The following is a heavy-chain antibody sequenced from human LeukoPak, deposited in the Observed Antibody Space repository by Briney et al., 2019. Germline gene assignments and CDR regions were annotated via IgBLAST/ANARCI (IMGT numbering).Heavy chain of an antibody. Sequence: GGSLRLSCAASGFTFSNAWMSWVRQAPGEGLEWVGRIKSKTDGGTTDYAAPVKGRFTISRDDSKNTLYLQMNSLKTEDTAVYYCTTDYYDSSGYLDYWGQGTLVTVSS. V-gene: IGHV3-15*01. CDR1: GFTFSNAW. CDR3: TTDYYDSSGYLDY. J-gene: IGHJ4*02. CDR2: IKSKTDGGTT. D-gene: IGHD3-22*01.